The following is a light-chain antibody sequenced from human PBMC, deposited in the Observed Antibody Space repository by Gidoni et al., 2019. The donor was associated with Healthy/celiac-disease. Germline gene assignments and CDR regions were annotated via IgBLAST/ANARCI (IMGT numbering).Light chain of an antibody. CDR1: QGISSY. V-gene: IGKV1-8*01. J-gene: IGKJ4*01. CDR3: QQYYSYPLT. Sequence: AIRMTHSLSFFSASTGDRVTITCRASQGISSYLAWYQQKPGKAPKLLIYAASTLQSGVPSRFSGSGSGTDFTLTISCLQSEDFATYYCQQYYSYPLTFGGGTKVEIK. CDR2: AAS.